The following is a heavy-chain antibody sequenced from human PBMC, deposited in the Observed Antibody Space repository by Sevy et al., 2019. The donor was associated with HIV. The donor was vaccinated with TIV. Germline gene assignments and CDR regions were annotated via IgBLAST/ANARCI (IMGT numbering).Heavy chain of an antibody. CDR3: ARDLYYGSGPNGDWFDP. Sequence: GGSLRLSCAASGFAFSSYGMHWVSQAPGKGLESVAVIWYDGNNKYYADSVKGRFTISRDNSKNTLYLQMNSLRAEDTAVYCCARDLYYGSGPNGDWFDPWGQGTLVTVSS. D-gene: IGHD3-10*01. CDR1: GFAFSSYG. CDR2: IWYDGNNK. V-gene: IGHV3-33*01. J-gene: IGHJ5*02.